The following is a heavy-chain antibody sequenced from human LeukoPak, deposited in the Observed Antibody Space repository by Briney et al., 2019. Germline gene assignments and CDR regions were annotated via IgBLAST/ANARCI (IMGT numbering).Heavy chain of an antibody. CDR1: GFTFSDYY. V-gene: IGHV3-11*06. D-gene: IGHD4/OR15-4a*01. Sequence: GGSLRLSCAASGFTFSDYYMSWIRQAPGKGLEWVSSISSSSSYIYYADSVKGRFTISRDNAKNSLYLQMNSLRAEDTAVYYCARETIDYYYYGMDVWGQGTTVTVSS. CDR2: ISSSSSYI. J-gene: IGHJ6*02. CDR3: ARETIDYYYYGMDV.